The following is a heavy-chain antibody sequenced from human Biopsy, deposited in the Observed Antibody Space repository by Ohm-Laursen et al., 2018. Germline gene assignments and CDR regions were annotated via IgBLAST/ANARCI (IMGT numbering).Heavy chain of an antibody. CDR1: GYTFTAFS. J-gene: IGHJ2*01. CDR2: INPKSGDT. D-gene: IGHD2-2*01. CDR3: ARGRRHCSGTCSRWYFDL. V-gene: IGHV1-2*02. Sequence: SVKVSCKPSGYTFTAFSVHWLRQAPGQGLEWMGWINPKSGDTDYPRNFQGRVSMTRDTSISTAYMDLSRLRSDDTAVYYCARGRRHCSGTCSRWYFDLWGRGTLVTVSS.